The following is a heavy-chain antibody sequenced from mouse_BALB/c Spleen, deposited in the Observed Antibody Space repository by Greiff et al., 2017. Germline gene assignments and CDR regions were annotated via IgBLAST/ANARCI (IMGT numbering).Heavy chain of an antibody. CDR3: ARKGNYYFDV. V-gene: IGHV3-2*02. D-gene: IGHD2-1*01. Sequence: EVKLLESGPGLVKPSQSLSLTCTVTGYSITSDYAWNWIRQFPGNKLEWMGYISYSGSTSYNPSLKSRISITRDTSTNQFFLQLNSVTTEDTATYYCARKGNYYFDVWGAGTTVTVSS. J-gene: IGHJ1*01. CDR1: GYSITSDYA. CDR2: ISYSGST.